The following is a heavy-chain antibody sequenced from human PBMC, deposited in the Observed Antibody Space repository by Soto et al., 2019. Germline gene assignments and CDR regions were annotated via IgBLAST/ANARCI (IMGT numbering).Heavy chain of an antibody. Sequence: PSETLSLTCTVSGASMSGYYWAWIRQPPGKGLKWIGSINYSGSTYYNPSLKSQVTISVDTSKNQFSLRLSYVTAADTAVYYCARRDELGFDYWGQGTLVTVSS. CDR2: INYSGST. V-gene: IGHV4-39*01. CDR1: GASMSGYY. D-gene: IGHD7-27*01. CDR3: ARRDELGFDY. J-gene: IGHJ4*02.